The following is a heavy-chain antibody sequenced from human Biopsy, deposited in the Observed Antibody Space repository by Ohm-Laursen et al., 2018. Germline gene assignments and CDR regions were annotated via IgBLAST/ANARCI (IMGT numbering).Heavy chain of an antibody. CDR2: VYNGGIT. V-gene: IGHV4-59*01. CDR3: ARTPRDSFWSGSYKRGLWFDP. CDR1: GGSIISYY. Sequence: TLSLTCSVPGGSIISYYWTWIRQPPGQGLEWIGHVYNGGITNYNPSLKSRVTISKDTSKNQFSLQVNSVTAADTAVYYCARTPRDSFWSGSYKRGLWFDPWGQGTVVTVSS. D-gene: IGHD3-3*01. J-gene: IGHJ5*01.